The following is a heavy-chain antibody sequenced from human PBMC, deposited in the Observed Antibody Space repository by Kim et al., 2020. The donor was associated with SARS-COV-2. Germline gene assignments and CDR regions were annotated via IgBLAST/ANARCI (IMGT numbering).Heavy chain of an antibody. J-gene: IGHJ6*02. D-gene: IGHD4-17*01. V-gene: IGHV3-30*07. Sequence: KGRFTISRDNSKNTLYLQMNSLRAEDTAVYYWARDGLRSALDYYYGMDVWGQGTTVTVSS. CDR3: ARDGLRSALDYYYGMDV.